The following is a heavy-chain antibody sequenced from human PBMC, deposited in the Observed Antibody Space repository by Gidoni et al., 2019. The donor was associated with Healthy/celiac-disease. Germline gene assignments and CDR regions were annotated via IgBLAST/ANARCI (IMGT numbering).Heavy chain of an antibody. J-gene: IGHJ5*02. D-gene: IGHD3-22*01. CDR3: ASQGSMVVAPFDP. CDR2: IYHSGST. V-gene: IGHV4-4*02. Sequence: QVQLQESGPGLVKPSGTLSLTCAVSGGSVSSSTGWSWVRQPPGKGLEWIGEIYHSGSTNYNPSLKSRVTISVDKSKNQFSLKLSSVTAADTAVYYGASQGSMVVAPFDPWGQGTLVTVSS. CDR1: GGSVSSSTG.